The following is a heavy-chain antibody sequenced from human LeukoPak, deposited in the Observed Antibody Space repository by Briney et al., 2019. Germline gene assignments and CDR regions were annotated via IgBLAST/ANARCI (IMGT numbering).Heavy chain of an antibody. CDR2: ISSSSGYI. D-gene: IGHD1-26*01. V-gene: IGHV3-21*01. CDR1: GFTFSSYA. CDR3: ARVIVFRGYMDV. Sequence: GGSLRLSCAASGFTFSSYAMNWVRQAPGKGLEWVSSISSSSGYIYYADSVKGRFTISRDNAKKSLYLQMNSLRAEDTAVYYCARVIVFRGYMDVWGKGTTVTVSS. J-gene: IGHJ6*03.